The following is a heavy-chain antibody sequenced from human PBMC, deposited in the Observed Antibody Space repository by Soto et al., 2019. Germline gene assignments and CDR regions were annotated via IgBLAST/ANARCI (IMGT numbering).Heavy chain of an antibody. Sequence: QLQLRESGPGLVKPSETLSLTCSVSGGSVSISTYYWAWVRQTPGKGLEWLGSILHSGSTYYNPSLKSRLTLSVDTSEDQFSLNLSSVTATDMGVYYCATLPAAMYFYGSDVWGPGTTVTVSS. J-gene: IGHJ6*02. CDR1: GGSVSISTYY. CDR2: ILHSGST. D-gene: IGHD2-2*01. CDR3: ATLPAAMYFYGSDV. V-gene: IGHV4-39*01.